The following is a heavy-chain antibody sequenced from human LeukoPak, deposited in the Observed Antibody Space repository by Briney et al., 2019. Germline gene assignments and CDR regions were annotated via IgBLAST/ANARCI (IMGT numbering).Heavy chain of an antibody. J-gene: IGHJ4*02. CDR3: ARAHSRLLWFGELLERRSFFDY. CDR2: ISYDGSNK. V-gene: IGHV3-30-3*01. Sequence: GGSLRLSCAASGFTFSSYAMHWVRQAPGKGLEWVSVISYDGSNKYYADSVKGRFTISRDNSKNTLYLQMNSLRAEDTAVYYCARAHSRLLWFGELLERRSFFDYWGQGTLVTVSS. CDR1: GFTFSSYA. D-gene: IGHD3-10*01.